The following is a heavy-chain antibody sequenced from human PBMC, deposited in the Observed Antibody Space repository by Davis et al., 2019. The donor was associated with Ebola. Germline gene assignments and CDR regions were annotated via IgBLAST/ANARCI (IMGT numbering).Heavy chain of an antibody. Sequence: PGGSLRLSCAASGFTFSTYAMSWVRQAPGKGLEWVATISSSGDNTYYADSVEGRFTISRDNSKNTLFLQMNSLRAEDTAVYHCAKGSIAVALFDCWGQGTLVTVSS. J-gene: IGHJ4*02. CDR2: ISSSGDNT. CDR3: AKGSIAVALFDC. D-gene: IGHD6-19*01. CDR1: GFTFSTYA. V-gene: IGHV3-23*01.